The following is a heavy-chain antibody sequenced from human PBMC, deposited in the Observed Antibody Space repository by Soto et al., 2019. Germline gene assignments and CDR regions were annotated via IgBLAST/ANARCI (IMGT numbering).Heavy chain of an antibody. Sequence: GALRLSCAASGFTFTRYSMNWVCQAPGKGLEWVSSISSTTNYIYYGDSMKGRFTISRDNAKNSLYLEMNSLRAEDTAVYYCARESEDLTSNFDYWGQGTLVPVSS. CDR1: GFTFTRYS. J-gene: IGHJ4*02. CDR2: ISSTTNYI. V-gene: IGHV3-21*06. CDR3: ARESEDLTSNFDY.